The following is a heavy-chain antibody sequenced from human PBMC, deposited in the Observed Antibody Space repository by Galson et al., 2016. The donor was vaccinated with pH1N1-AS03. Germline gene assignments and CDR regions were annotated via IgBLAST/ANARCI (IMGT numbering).Heavy chain of an antibody. CDR3: ARDSTITGTTEDDALDI. CDR1: GGTFSSYV. Sequence: SVKVSCKASGGTFSSYVTNWVRRAPGQGLEWMGRIIPSLDVPNYAQKFQGRVTITADKSTRTAYMELSSLRSEDTAVYYCARDSTITGTTEDDALDIWGQGTMVIVSS. J-gene: IGHJ3*02. CDR2: IIPSLDVP. D-gene: IGHD1-14*01. V-gene: IGHV1-69*04.